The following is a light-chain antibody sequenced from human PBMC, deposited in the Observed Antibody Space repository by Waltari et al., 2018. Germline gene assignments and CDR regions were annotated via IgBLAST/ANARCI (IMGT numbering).Light chain of an antibody. Sequence: QSALTQPPSASGSPGQTVIISCTGPSSDIGAYKYVSWYQQIPGRAPALIIYEVDRRPPWVPDRFSGSKSGNTASLTVSGLQTEDEGDYYCSSYAGSNKLIFGGVTKLTVL. V-gene: IGLV2-8*01. CDR1: SSDIGAYKY. CDR3: SSYAGSNKLI. CDR2: EVD. J-gene: IGLJ2*01.